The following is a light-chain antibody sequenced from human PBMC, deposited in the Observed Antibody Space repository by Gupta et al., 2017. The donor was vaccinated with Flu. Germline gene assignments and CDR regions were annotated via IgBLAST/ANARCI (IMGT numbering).Light chain of an antibody. Sequence: DIQMTQSPSSLSASVGDRVSVTCRASQSVSNFLHWYQQKPGKAPKLLIYAASTVQGGIPSRCSSSGSGTDFTLTINSRQPEDFATYYCEHWNCTPRTFGRRTTVEIK. CDR3: EHWNCTPRT. CDR1: QSVSNF. J-gene: IGKJ1*01. V-gene: IGKV1-39*01. CDR2: AAS.